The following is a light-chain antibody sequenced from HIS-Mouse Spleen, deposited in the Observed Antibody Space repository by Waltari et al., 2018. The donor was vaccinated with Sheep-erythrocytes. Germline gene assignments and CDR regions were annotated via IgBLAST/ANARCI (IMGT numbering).Light chain of an antibody. V-gene: IGLV2-23*01. CDR1: SSDVGRYNL. Sequence: QSALTQPASVSGSPGQSLTISCTGTSSDVGRYNLVSLYQQHPGKAPKLMIYEGSKRPSGVSNRFSGSKSGNTASLTISGLQAEDEADYYCCSYAGSSTPWVFGGGTKLTVL. J-gene: IGLJ3*02. CDR3: CSYAGSSTPWV. CDR2: EGS.